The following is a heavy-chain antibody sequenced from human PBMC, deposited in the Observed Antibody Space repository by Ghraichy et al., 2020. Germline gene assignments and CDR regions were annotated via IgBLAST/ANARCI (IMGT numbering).Heavy chain of an antibody. CDR2: IYYSGST. CDR1: GGSVSSGSYY. CDR3: ARESRYYYDSSAFDY. D-gene: IGHD3-22*01. Sequence: SQTLSLTCTVSGGSVSSGSYYWSWIRQPPGKGLEWIGYIYYSGSTNYNPSLKSRVTISVDTSKNQFSLKLSSVTAADTAVYYCARESRYYYDSSAFDYWGQGTLVTVSS. V-gene: IGHV4-61*01. J-gene: IGHJ4*02.